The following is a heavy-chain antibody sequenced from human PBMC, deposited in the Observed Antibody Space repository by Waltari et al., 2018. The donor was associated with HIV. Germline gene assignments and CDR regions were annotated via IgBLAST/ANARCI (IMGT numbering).Heavy chain of an antibody. CDR1: GDSISNSNYF. D-gene: IGHD1-26*01. J-gene: IGHJ2*01. CDR2: IYYGGST. Sequence: QLQLQESGPGLVKPSETLSLTCTVSGDSISNSNYFWGWIRQPPGKGLEWIGRIYYGGSTYYNPSLKSRVSISVDTSKNQFSLKVNSGTAADTAVYYCARHALRVGAAYWSFDLWGRGTLVTVSS. CDR3: ARHALRVGAAYWSFDL. V-gene: IGHV4-39*01.